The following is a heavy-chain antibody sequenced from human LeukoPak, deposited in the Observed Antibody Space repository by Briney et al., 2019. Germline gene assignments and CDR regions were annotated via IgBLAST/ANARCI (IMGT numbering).Heavy chain of an antibody. CDR1: GFTVSSNY. V-gene: IGHV3-53*01. CDR2: IYSGGST. J-gene: IGHJ4*02. CDR3: AKIPGCSGGSCYFTGVDY. Sequence: GGSLRLSCAASGFTVSSNYMSWVRQAPEKGLEWVSVIYSGGSTYYADSVKGRFTISRDNSKNTLYLQMNSLRAEDTAVYYCAKIPGCSGGSCYFTGVDYWAREPWSPSPQ. D-gene: IGHD2-15*01.